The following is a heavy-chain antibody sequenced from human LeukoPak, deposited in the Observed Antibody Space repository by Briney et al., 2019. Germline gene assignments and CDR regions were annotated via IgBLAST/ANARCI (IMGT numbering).Heavy chain of an antibody. CDR2: IKEDGSDT. CDR3: ARDLFRVNDY. Sequence: GGSLRLSCAASGFTFRWYWMSWVRQAPGKGLEWLANIKEDGSDTYYVDSVRGRFTISGDNAKNILYLEMSSLTAEDTAVYYCARDLFRVNDYWGQGTLVTVSS. V-gene: IGHV3-7*05. J-gene: IGHJ4*02. D-gene: IGHD2-21*01. CDR1: GFTFRWYW.